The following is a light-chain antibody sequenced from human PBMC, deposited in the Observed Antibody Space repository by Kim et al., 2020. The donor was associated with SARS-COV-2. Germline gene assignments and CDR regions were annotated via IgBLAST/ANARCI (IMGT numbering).Light chain of an antibody. CDR1: QSITNW. J-gene: IGKJ2*01. CDR3: QQYNNFPYT. CDR2: KAS. V-gene: IGKV1-5*03. Sequence: IQMTQSPSTLSVSVGDRVTITCRASQSITNWLAWYEQKPGKAPKLLIYKASSLESGVPSRFSGSGSGTEFTLTISSLQPDDFATYYCQQYNNFPYTFGQGTKLEI.